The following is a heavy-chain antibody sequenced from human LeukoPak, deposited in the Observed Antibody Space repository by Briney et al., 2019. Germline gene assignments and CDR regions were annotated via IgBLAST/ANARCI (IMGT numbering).Heavy chain of an antibody. Sequence: GGSLRLSCAASGFTFSSHWMTWVRQAPGKGLEWVANIKKDGSEKYYADSVKGRFTIYRDDAKNSLYLQMNSLRAEDTAVYYCARDGYDVDTAMVVPFDYWGQGTLVTVSS. CDR3: ARDGYDVDTAMVVPFDY. D-gene: IGHD5-18*01. V-gene: IGHV3-7*01. CDR1: GFTFSSHW. J-gene: IGHJ4*02. CDR2: IKKDGSEK.